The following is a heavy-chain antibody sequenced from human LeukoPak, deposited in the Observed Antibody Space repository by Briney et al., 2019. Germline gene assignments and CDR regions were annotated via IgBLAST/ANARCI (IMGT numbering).Heavy chain of an antibody. CDR3: ARALPSGDYVDFDY. J-gene: IGHJ4*02. CDR1: GYTFTSYA. Sequence: ASVKVSCKASGYTFTSYAMNWVRQAPGQGLEWTGWISAYNGNTNYAQKLQGRVTMTTDTSTSTAYMELRSLRSDDTAVYYCARALPSGDYVDFDYWGQGTLVTVSS. V-gene: IGHV1-18*01. CDR2: ISAYNGNT. D-gene: IGHD4-17*01.